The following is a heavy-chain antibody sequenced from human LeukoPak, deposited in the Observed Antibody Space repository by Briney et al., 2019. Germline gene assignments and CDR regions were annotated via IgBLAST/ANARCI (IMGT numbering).Heavy chain of an antibody. Sequence: TGGSLRLSCAASGFTFDDYGMSWVRQAPGKGLEWVSGINRNGGSTGYADSVKGRFTISRDNAKNSLYLQMNSLRAEDTALYHCARVRGGLYYYYGMDVWGQGTTVTVSS. CDR1: GFTFDDYG. J-gene: IGHJ6*02. CDR3: ARVRGGLYYYYGMDV. V-gene: IGHV3-20*01. CDR2: INRNGGST. D-gene: IGHD3-10*01.